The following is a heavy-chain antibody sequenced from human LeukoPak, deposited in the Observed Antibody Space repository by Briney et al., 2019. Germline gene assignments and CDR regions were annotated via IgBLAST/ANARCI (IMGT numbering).Heavy chain of an antibody. CDR2: IYYSGST. CDR3: ARYGYYDSSGSAFGI. V-gene: IGHV4-59*08. CDR1: GGSISSHY. Sequence: PSETLSLTCTVSGGSISSHYWSWIRQPPGKGLEWIGYIYYSGSTNYNPSLKSRVTISVDTSKNQFSLKLSSVTAADTAVYYCARYGYYDSSGSAFGIWGQGTMVTVSS. D-gene: IGHD3-22*01. J-gene: IGHJ3*02.